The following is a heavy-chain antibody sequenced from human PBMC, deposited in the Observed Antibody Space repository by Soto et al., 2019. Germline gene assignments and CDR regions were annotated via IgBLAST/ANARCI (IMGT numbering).Heavy chain of an antibody. V-gene: IGHV3-30-3*01. CDR2: ISYDGSNK. Sequence: QVQLVESGGGVVQPGRSLRLSCAASGFTYGTYDMHWVRQAPGKGLEWVALISYDGSNKYYADSVKGRFTISRDNSKNTVYLQMNSLRPDETAVYHCAQPNVAQYWDYFDYWGQGILVTVSS. CDR1: GFTYGTYD. CDR3: AQPNVAQYWDYFDY. J-gene: IGHJ4*02. D-gene: IGHD2-15*01.